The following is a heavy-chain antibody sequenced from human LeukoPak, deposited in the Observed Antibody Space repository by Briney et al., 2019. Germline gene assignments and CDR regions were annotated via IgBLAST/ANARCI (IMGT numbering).Heavy chain of an antibody. CDR1: GFIFSGHV. V-gene: IGHV3-30-3*01. CDR3: ARDLAFNYYYYYGMDV. J-gene: IGHJ6*02. Sequence: PGGSLRLSCAASGFIFSGHVMHWVRQAPGKGLEWVSLISYDGSNKYYADSVKGRFTISRDNSKNTLYLQMNSLRAEDTAVYYCARDLAFNYYYYYGMDVWGQGTTVTVSS. CDR2: ISYDGSNK.